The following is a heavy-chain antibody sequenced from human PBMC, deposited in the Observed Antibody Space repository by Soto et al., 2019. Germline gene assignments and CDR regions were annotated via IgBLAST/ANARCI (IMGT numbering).Heavy chain of an antibody. Sequence: QVQLVQSGAEVQKPGSSVKVSCKASGGTFSSYTISWVRQAPGQGLEWMGRIIPILGIANYAQKFQGRVTITADKSTSTAYMELSSLRSEDTAVYYCARGSCSSTSCYAGGGYYYYMDVWGKGTTVTVSS. J-gene: IGHJ6*03. CDR1: GGTFSSYT. D-gene: IGHD2-2*01. V-gene: IGHV1-69*02. CDR2: IIPILGIA. CDR3: ARGSCSSTSCYAGGGYYYYMDV.